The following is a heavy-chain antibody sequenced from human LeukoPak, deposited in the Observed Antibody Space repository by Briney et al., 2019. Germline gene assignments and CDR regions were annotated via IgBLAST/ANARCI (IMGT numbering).Heavy chain of an antibody. D-gene: IGHD6-19*01. CDR3: ARYHVGWYYFDY. J-gene: IGHJ4*02. V-gene: IGHV4-39*07. Sequence: SETLSLTCTVSGGSISSSSYYWGWIRQPPGKGLEWIGSIYYSGSTYYNPSLKSRVTISVDKSKNQFSLKLSSVTAADTAVYYCARYHVGWYYFDYWGQGTLVTVPS. CDR2: IYYSGST. CDR1: GGSISSSSYY.